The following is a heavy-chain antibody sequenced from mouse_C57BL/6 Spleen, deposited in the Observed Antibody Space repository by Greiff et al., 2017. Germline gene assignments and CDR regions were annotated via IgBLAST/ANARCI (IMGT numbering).Heavy chain of an antibody. V-gene: IGHV5-4*01. CDR2: ISAGGSYT. J-gene: IGHJ2*01. CDR1: GFTFSSYA. Sequence: EVKLMESGGGLVKPGGSLKLSCAASGFTFSSYAMSWVRQTPEQRLEWVATISAGGSYTYYPDNVKGRFTISRDNAKNNLYLQMSHLKSEDTAMYYCARECCIYLDYWGQGTTLTVSS. CDR3: ARECCIYLDY.